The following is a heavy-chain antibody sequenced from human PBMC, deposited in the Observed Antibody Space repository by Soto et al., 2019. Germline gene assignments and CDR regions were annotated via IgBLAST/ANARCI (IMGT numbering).Heavy chain of an antibody. CDR1: GGTFSSYA. CDR2: IIPIFGTA. D-gene: IGHD6-19*01. V-gene: IGHV1-69*12. J-gene: IGHJ4*02. Sequence: QVQLVQSGAEVKKPGSSVKVSCKASGGTFSSYAISWVRQAPGQGLEWMGGIIPIFGTANYAQKFQGRVTITADESTSTAYMELRSLRFEDTAVYYCARPPEGAVAAMYYFDYWGQGTLVTVSS. CDR3: ARPPEGAVAAMYYFDY.